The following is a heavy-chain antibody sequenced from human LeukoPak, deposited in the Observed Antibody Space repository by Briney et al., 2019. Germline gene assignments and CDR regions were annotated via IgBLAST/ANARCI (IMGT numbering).Heavy chain of an antibody. D-gene: IGHD6-13*01. Sequence: SETLSLTCTVSGGSISSSSYYWGWIRQPPGKGLEWIGSIYYSGSTYYNPSLKSRVIISVDASKNQFSLKLSSVTAADTAVYYCARPSTGYSSSWYGLVAFDIWGQGTMVTVSS. J-gene: IGHJ3*02. CDR3: ARPSTGYSSSWYGLVAFDI. CDR2: IYYSGST. CDR1: GGSISSSSYY. V-gene: IGHV4-39*01.